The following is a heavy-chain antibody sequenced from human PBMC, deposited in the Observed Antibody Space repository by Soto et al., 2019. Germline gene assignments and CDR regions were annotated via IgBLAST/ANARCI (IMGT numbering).Heavy chain of an antibody. D-gene: IGHD3-22*01. V-gene: IGHV1-69*01. CDR1: GGTFSRHA. Sequence: QVQLVQSGAEVRKPGSSVKVSCKASGGTFSRHAISWVRQAPGQGLEWMGGIIPMFGTANHAQKFQGRVTSIADEYTSTAYMELSRLRSEDTAIYYCARGWGYDSSDYYYAYWGQGTLVIVSS. J-gene: IGHJ4*02. CDR3: ARGWGYDSSDYYYAY. CDR2: IIPMFGTA.